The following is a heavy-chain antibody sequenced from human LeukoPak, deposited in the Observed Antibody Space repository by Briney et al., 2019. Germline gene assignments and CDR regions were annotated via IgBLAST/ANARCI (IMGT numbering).Heavy chain of an antibody. V-gene: IGHV4-38-2*01. CDR2: VHHSGST. Sequence: SETLSLTCAVSGYSISSDYHWGWIRQPPGEGLEWIANVHHSGSTYYNPSLKSRVTISVDTSKNQFSLEVTSMTASDTAVYYCGRYKYGPLDYWGEGSLVTVSS. J-gene: IGHJ4*02. CDR3: GRYKYGPLDY. D-gene: IGHD1-1*01. CDR1: GYSISSDYH.